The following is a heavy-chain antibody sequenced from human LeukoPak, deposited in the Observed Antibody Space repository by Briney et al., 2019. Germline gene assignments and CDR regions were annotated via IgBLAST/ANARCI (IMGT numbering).Heavy chain of an antibody. D-gene: IGHD2-2*01. CDR2: IYYSGST. V-gene: IGHV4-59*01. CDR3: ARDQLVVVPAGAFDI. J-gene: IGHJ3*02. Sequence: SETLSLTCTVSGGSISSYYWSWIRQPPGKGLEWIRYIYYSGSTNYNPSLKSRVTISVDTSKNQFSLKLSSVTAADTAVYYCARDQLVVVPAGAFDIWGQGTMVTVSS. CDR1: GGSISSYY.